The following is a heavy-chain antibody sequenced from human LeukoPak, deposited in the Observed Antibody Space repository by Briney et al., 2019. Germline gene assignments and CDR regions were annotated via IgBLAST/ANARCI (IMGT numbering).Heavy chain of an antibody. D-gene: IGHD2-15*01. J-gene: IGHJ6*02. Sequence: GASVKVSCKASGGTFSSYAISWVRQAPGQGLEWMGGIIPIFGTANYAQKFQGRVTITADESTSTAYMELSSLRSEDTAVYYCARCSGGSCYSLYYCGMDVWGQGTTVTVSS. CDR3: ARCSGGSCYSLYYCGMDV. CDR1: GGTFSSYA. V-gene: IGHV1-69*01. CDR2: IIPIFGTA.